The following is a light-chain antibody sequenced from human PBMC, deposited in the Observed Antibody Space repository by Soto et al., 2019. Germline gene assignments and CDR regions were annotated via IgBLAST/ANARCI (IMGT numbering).Light chain of an antibody. CDR1: SSDIGSYDL. J-gene: IGLJ1*01. CDR2: EAT. Sequence: LTQPASVSGAPGQSITISCTGTSSDIGSYDLVSWYQQLPGRAPKLMIYEATKRPSGISHRFSGSKSGNTASLTISGLQAEDEADYYCCSYAGSSTYVFGTGTKVTVL. CDR3: CSYAGSSTYV. V-gene: IGLV2-23*01.